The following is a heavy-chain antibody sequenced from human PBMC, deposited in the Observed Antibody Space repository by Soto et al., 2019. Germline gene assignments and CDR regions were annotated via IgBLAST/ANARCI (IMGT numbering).Heavy chain of an antibody. CDR3: AHSSARSTIFGVVISPLI. CDR2: IYWDDDK. D-gene: IGHD3-3*01. J-gene: IGHJ6*04. CDR1: GCCLIKRGVG. Sequence: VFRPTRVQPTLAFRMTCNFAGCCLIKRGVGVGWIRQPPGKALEWLALIYWDDDKRYSPSLKSRLTITKDTSKNQVVLTMTNMDPVDTATYYCAHSSARSTIFGVVISPLIWGKGTTVTVSS. V-gene: IGHV2-5*02.